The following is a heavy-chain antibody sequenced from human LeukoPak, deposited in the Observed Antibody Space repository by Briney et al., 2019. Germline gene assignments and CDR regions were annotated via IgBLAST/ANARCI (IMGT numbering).Heavy chain of an antibody. J-gene: IGHJ4*02. CDR2: IYTSGST. V-gene: IGHV4-4*07. CDR1: GGSISSYY. Sequence: SETLSFTCTVSGGSISSYYWSWIRQPAGKGLEWIGRIYTSGSTNYNPSLKSRVTISVKTSKNQFSLKLSSVTAADTAVYYCARVTGYMIEDYFDYWGQGTLVTVSS. CDR3: ARVTGYMIEDYFDY. D-gene: IGHD3-22*01.